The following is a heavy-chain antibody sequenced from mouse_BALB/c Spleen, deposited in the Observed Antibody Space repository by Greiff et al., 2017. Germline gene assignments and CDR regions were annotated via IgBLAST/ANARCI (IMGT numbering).Heavy chain of an antibody. CDR2: IFPGTGTT. CDR1: GYTFTSYW. Sequence: QVHVKQSGAELVKPGASVKLSCKTSGYTFTSYWIQWVKQRPGQGLGWIGEIFPGTGTTYYNEKFKGKATLTIDTSSSTAYMQLSSLTSEDSAVYFCARRAHWDGYFDVWGAGTTVTVSS. J-gene: IGHJ1*01. D-gene: IGHD4-1*01. V-gene: IGHV1S132*01. CDR3: ARRAHWDGYFDV.